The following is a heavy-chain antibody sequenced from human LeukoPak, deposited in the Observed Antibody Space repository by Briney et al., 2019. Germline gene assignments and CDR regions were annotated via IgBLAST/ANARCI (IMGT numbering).Heavy chain of an antibody. CDR1: GGSISSYY. CDR2: IYYSGST. D-gene: IGHD4-17*01. J-gene: IGHJ6*02. Sequence: PSETPSLTCTVSGGSISSYYWSWIRQPPGKGLEWIGYIYYSGSTNYSPSLKSRVTISVDTSKNQFSLKLSSVTAADTAVYYCAREDPQTTVPEGMDVWGHGTTVIVSS. CDR3: AREDPQTTVPEGMDV. V-gene: IGHV4-59*01.